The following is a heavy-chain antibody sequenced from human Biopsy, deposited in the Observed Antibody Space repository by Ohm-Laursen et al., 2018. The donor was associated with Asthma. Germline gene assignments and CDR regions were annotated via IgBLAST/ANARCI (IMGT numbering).Heavy chain of an antibody. CDR2: INRDGSST. V-gene: IGHV3-74*01. J-gene: IGHJ4*02. CDR3: SRGPAWQQLDN. CDR1: GFTFRSYW. Sequence: SLRLSCAASGFTFRSYWMHWVRQAPGKGLVWVSRINRDGSSTSYADSVKGRFTISRDNAKNTLYLEMNSLRAEDTAVYYCSRGPAWQQLDNWGQGTLVTVSS. D-gene: IGHD6-13*01.